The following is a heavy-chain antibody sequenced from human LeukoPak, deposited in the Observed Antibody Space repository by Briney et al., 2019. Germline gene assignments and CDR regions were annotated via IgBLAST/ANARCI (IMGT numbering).Heavy chain of an antibody. CDR1: GGSISSYYW. D-gene: IGHD3-22*01. Sequence: TLSLTCTVSGGSISSYYWSWIRQPPGKALEWLALIYWNDDKHYSPSLKTRLTITKDTSKNQVILTMTNMDPVDTATYYCAHDRAGIGFDPWGQGTLVTVSS. J-gene: IGHJ5*02. CDR2: IYWNDDK. CDR3: AHDRAGIGFDP. V-gene: IGHV2-5*01.